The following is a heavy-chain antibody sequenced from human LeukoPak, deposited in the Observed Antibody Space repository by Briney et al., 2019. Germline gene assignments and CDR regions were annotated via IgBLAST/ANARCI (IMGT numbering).Heavy chain of an antibody. CDR1: GFTFSSYA. V-gene: IGHV3-23*01. CDR2: ISGSGGST. Sequence: PGGSLRLSCAASGFTFSSYAMSWVRQAPGKGLEWDSAISGSGGSTYYADSVKGRFTISRDNSKNTLYLQMNSLRAEDTAVYYCAKGRGGQLVHDAFDIWGQGTMVTVSS. CDR3: AKGRGGQLVHDAFDI. D-gene: IGHD6-6*01. J-gene: IGHJ3*02.